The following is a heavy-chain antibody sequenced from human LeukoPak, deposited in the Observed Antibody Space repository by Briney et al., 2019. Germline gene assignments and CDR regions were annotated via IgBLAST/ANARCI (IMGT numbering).Heavy chain of an antibody. J-gene: IGHJ4*02. CDR3: ARDDRSSWYYFDY. Sequence: PGGSLRLSCAASGFTFSSYNMNWVRQAPGKGLEWVSYISSSSSTICYADSVKGRFTISRDNAKNSLYLQMNSLRAEDTAMYYCARDDRSSWYYFDYWGQGTLVTVSS. CDR1: GFTFSSYN. V-gene: IGHV3-48*01. CDR2: ISSSSSTI. D-gene: IGHD6-13*01.